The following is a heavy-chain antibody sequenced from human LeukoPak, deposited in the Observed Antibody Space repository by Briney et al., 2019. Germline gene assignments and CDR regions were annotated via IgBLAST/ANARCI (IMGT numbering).Heavy chain of an antibody. CDR1: GYTFTSYG. Sequence: ASVKVSCKASGYTFTSYGISWVRQAPAQGLEWMGWISAYNGNTNYAQKLQGRVTMTTDTSTSTAYMELRSLRSDDTAVYYCARGRLSHCSSTSCYLGPAVWWGQGTLVTVSS. J-gene: IGHJ4*02. CDR2: ISAYNGNT. V-gene: IGHV1-18*01. D-gene: IGHD2-2*01. CDR3: ARGRLSHCSSTSCYLGPAVW.